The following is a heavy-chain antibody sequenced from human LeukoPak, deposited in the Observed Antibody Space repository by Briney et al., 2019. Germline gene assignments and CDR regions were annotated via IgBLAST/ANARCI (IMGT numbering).Heavy chain of an antibody. D-gene: IGHD4-17*01. J-gene: IGHJ4*02. Sequence: KPSETLSLTCAVSGGSISSTSYYWGWIRQPPGKGLEWIGSIYYSGTTYFKPSLKSRLTISVDTSKNQFSLKLSSVTAADTAVYYCATPAGPFGDYDCWGQGTLVTVSS. V-gene: IGHV4-39*01. CDR3: ATPAGPFGDYDC. CDR1: GGSISSTSYY. CDR2: IYYSGTT.